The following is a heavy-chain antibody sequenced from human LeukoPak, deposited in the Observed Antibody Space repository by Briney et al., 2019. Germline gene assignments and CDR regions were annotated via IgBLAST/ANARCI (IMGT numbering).Heavy chain of an antibody. CDR3: ARHGGTYAYDY. CDR2: IYPGDSDI. J-gene: IGHJ4*02. Sequence: GESLQISCKGSGYSFTTYWIAWVRQLPGKGLDWMGLIYPGDSDIRYSPSFQGQVTISADKSITTAYLQWSSLKASDTAMYYCARHGGTYAYDYWGQGTLVTVSS. D-gene: IGHD5-12*01. V-gene: IGHV5-51*01. CDR1: GYSFTTYW.